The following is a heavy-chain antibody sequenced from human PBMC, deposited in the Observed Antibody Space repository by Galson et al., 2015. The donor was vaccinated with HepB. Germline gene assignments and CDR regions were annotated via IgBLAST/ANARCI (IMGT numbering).Heavy chain of an antibody. J-gene: IGHJ4*02. CDR3: ARDRYYYYDSSGYPSYDFQY. V-gene: IGHV1-46*01. Sequence: SVKVSCKASGNTFSSYFMHWVRQAPGQGLEWMGIINPIGGSTIYAQKFQGRVTMTRDTSTSTVYMDLSSLRSDDTAVYYCARDRYYYYDSSGYPSYDFQYWGQGTLVTVSS. CDR2: INPIGGST. CDR1: GNTFSSYF. D-gene: IGHD3-22*01.